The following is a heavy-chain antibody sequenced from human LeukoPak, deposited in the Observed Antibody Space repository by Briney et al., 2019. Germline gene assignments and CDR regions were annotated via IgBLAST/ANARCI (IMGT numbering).Heavy chain of an antibody. V-gene: IGHV4-34*01. CDR1: GGSFSGYY. Sequence: PSETLSLTCAVYGGSFSGYYWSWIRPPPGKGLEWIGEINHSGSTNYNPSLKSRVTISVDTSKNQFSLKLSSVTAADTAVYYCALGAYYDILTGYPQDYYYGMDVWGKGTTVTVSS. CDR2: INHSGST. D-gene: IGHD3-9*01. J-gene: IGHJ6*04. CDR3: ALGAYYDILTGYPQDYYYGMDV.